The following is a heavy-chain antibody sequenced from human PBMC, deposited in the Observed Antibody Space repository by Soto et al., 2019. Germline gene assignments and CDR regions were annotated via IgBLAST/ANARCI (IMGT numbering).Heavy chain of an antibody. V-gene: IGHV3-33*01. CDR1: GFTFSNYG. D-gene: IGHD1-26*01. CDR2: IWHGGNNK. CDR3: ASDLVGASDSYGLDV. J-gene: IGHJ6*02. Sequence: PGGSLRLSCAASGFTFSNYGMHWVRQAPGKGLEWVAIIWHGGNNKYYADSVRGRFIISRDNSKNRLYLQMNSLRAEDTAVYYCASDLVGASDSYGLDVWGQGTPVTVSS.